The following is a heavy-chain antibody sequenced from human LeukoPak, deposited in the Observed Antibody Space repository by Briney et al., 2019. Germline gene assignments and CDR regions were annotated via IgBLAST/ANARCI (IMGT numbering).Heavy chain of an antibody. CDR1: GGSFSGYY. V-gene: IGHV4-34*01. CDR2: INHSGST. D-gene: IGHD2-21*02. CDR3: ARRAPGCQNIVVVTGQESWFDP. Sequence: PSETLSLTCAVYGGSFSGYYWSWIRQPPGKGLEWIGEINHSGSTNYNPSLKSRVTISVDTSKNQFSLKLSSVTAADTAVYYCARRAPGCQNIVVVTGQESWFDPWGQGTLVTVSS. J-gene: IGHJ5*02.